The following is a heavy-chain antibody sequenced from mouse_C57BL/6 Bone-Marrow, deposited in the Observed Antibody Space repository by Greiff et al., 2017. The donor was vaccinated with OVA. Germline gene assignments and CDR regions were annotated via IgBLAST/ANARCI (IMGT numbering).Heavy chain of an antibody. J-gene: IGHJ3*01. CDR1: GYTFTSYW. V-gene: IGHV1-55*01. D-gene: IGHD2-5*01. Sequence: QVQLQQPGAELVKPGASVKMSCKASGYTFTSYWITWVKQRPGQGLEWIGDIYPGSGSTNYNEKFKSKATLTVDTSSSTAYMKLSSLTSEDSAVDYCARSYYSNSHFAYWGQGTLVTVSA. CDR3: ARSYYSNSHFAY. CDR2: IYPGSGST.